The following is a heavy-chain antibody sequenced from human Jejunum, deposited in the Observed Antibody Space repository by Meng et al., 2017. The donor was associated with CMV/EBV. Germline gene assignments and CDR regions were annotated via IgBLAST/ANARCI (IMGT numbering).Heavy chain of an antibody. CDR3: TRHPLYCSGGSCYLTGYYFDY. Sequence: MSWVRQAPGKGLEWVGRIKSKTDGGTIDYAAPVKGRFTISRDDSKNTLYLQMNSLKSEDTAVHYCTRHPLYCSGGSCYLTGYYFDYWGQGTLVTVSS. CDR2: IKSKTDGGTI. J-gene: IGHJ4*02. V-gene: IGHV3-15*01. D-gene: IGHD2-15*01.